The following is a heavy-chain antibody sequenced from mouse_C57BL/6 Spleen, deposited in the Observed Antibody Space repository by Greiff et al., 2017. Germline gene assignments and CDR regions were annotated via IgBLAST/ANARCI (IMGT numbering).Heavy chain of an antibody. CDR3: AKCAVVDSCCSFAV. J-gene: IGHJ1*03. CDR2: IYPGDGDT. V-gene: IGHV1-82*01. Sequence: QVQLQQSGPELVKPGASVKISCKASGYAFSSSWMNWVKQRPGQGLEWIGRIYPGDGDTNYNGKFKGKATLTADKSSSTAYMQLSSLTSEVSAVXSCAKCAVVDSCCSFAVWGTGTLVTVS. CDR1: GYAFSSSW. D-gene: IGHD1-1*01.